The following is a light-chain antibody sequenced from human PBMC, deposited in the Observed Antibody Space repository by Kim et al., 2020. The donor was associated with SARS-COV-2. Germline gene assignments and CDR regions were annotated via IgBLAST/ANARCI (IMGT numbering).Light chain of an antibody. J-gene: IGKJ2*01. Sequence: LSPGERATLSCRASQSVSSYLAWYQQKPGQAPRLLIYDAYNRATGIPARFSGSGSGTDFTLTISSLEPEDSAVYYCQQRSNWPMYTFGQGTKLEI. V-gene: IGKV3-11*01. CDR3: QQRSNWPMYT. CDR1: QSVSSY. CDR2: DAY.